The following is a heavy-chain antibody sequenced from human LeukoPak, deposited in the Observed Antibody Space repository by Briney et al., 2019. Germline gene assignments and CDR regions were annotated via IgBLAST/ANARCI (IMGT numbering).Heavy chain of an antibody. V-gene: IGHV1-18*01. CDR2: ISTYNGNT. CDR3: ARPQVGQGGSGYLYYYYYMDV. D-gene: IGHD5-12*01. CDR1: GYTFTNYG. J-gene: IGHJ6*03. Sequence: ASVKVSCKASGYTFTNYGISWMRQAPGQGLEWMGWISTYNGNTNYAQKSQGRVTMTTDTSTSTAYMELRSLRSDDTAVYYCARPQVGQGGSGYLYYYYYMDVWGKGTTVTVSS.